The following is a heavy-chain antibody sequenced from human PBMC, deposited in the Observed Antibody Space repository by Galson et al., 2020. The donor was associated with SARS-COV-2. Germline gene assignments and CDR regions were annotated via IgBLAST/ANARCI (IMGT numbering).Heavy chain of an antibody. CDR1: GDSISSYY. V-gene: IGHV4-59*12. D-gene: IGHD2-2*01. CDR3: ARGRSTGVFYDGFDD. CDR2: IFYSGST. Sequence: ASETLSLTCTVSGDSISSYYWSWIRQPPGKGLEWIGYIFYSGSTSYNPSLKSRVTMSMDTSKNQFSLTLRSVTAADTAVYYCARGRSTGVFYDGFDDWGHGTQVIVSS. J-gene: IGHJ4*01.